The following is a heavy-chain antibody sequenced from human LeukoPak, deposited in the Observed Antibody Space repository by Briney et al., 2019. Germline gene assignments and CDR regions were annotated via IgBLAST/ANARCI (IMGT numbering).Heavy chain of an antibody. D-gene: IGHD3-16*01. V-gene: IGHV3-21*01. CDR2: ISGLSSYT. Sequence: GGSLRLSCSASGFTFSDYDMNWVRQAPGEGLEWVSSISGLSSYTYYGESVKGRFSISRDNAKNSLYLQMNSLGAEDTATYYCGRAFPPLRTSSAGDLWGQGILVTASS. CDR1: GFTFSDYD. CDR3: GRAFPPLRTSSAGDL. J-gene: IGHJ4*02.